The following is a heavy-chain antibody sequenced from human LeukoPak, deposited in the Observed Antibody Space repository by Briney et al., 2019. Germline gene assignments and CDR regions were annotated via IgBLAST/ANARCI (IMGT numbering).Heavy chain of an antibody. D-gene: IGHD3-22*01. Sequence: GGSLRLSCAASGFTVSSNYMSWVRQAPGKGLEWVSVIYSGGSTYYADSVKGRFTISRDNSKNTLYLQMNSLRAEDTAVYYCAKGSSYYYDSSALNWGQGTTVTVSS. J-gene: IGHJ6*02. CDR2: IYSGGST. V-gene: IGHV3-53*01. CDR3: AKGSSYYYDSSALN. CDR1: GFTVSSNY.